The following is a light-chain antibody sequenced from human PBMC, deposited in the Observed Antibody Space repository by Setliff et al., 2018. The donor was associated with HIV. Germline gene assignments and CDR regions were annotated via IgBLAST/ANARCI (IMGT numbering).Light chain of an antibody. Sequence: QSALTQPPSVSGAPGQRVTISCTESSYNIGARYDIHWYQQLPGTAPKLLIYGTSNRPSGVPDRFSGSKSGTSASLVIAALQADDEAYYYCQSYDSSLSGYVFGTGTKVTVL. CDR2: GTS. CDR1: SYNIGARYD. V-gene: IGLV1-40*01. J-gene: IGLJ1*01. CDR3: QSYDSSLSGYV.